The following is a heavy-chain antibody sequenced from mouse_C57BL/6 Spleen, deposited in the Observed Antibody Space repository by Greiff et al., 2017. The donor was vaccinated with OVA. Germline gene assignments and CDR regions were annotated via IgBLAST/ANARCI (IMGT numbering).Heavy chain of an antibody. J-gene: IGHJ2*01. CDR2: INYDGSST. CDR1: GFTFSDYY. Sequence: EVKLVESEGGLVQPGSSMKLSCTASGFTFSDYYMAWVRQVPEKGLEWVANINYDGSSTYYLDSLKSRFIISRDNAKNILYLQMSSLKSEDTATYYCARGDITTVVDYWGQGTTLTVSS. CDR3: ARGDITTVVDY. D-gene: IGHD1-1*01. V-gene: IGHV5-16*01.